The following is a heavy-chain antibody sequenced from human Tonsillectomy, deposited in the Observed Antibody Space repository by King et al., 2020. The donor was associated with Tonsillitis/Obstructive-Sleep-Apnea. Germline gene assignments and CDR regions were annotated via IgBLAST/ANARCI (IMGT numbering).Heavy chain of an antibody. V-gene: IGHV4-59*01. D-gene: IGHD2-2*01. CDR1: GGSISSYY. CDR2: IYYSGST. CDR3: ARGKGGYCSSTSCWVLYAFDI. J-gene: IGHJ3*02. Sequence: VQLQESGPGLVKPSETLSLTCTVSGGSISSYYWSWIRQPPGKGLEWIGYIYYSGSTNYNPSLKSRITISVDTSKNQFSLKLSSLTAADTAVYYCARGKGGYCSSTSCWVLYAFDIWGQGTMVTVSS.